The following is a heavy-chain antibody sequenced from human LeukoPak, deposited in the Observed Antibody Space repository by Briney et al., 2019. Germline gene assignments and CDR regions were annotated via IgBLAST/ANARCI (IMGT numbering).Heavy chain of an antibody. V-gene: IGHV5-51*01. Sequence: GESLKISCKGSGYSLTSYWIGWVRQMPGKGLEWRGIIYPGDSDTRYSPSFQGQVTISADKSISAAYLQWSSLKASDTAMYYCARTSYYYGSGSYYIGWFDPWGQGTLVTVSS. J-gene: IGHJ5*02. CDR3: ARTSYYYGSGSYYIGWFDP. CDR2: IYPGDSDT. CDR1: GYSLTSYW. D-gene: IGHD3-10*01.